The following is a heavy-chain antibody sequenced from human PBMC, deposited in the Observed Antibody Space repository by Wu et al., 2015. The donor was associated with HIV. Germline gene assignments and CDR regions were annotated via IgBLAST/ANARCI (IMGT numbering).Heavy chain of an antibody. CDR1: GYTFDDYK. CDR2: INPYSGGT. V-gene: IGHV1-2*02. J-gene: IGHJ6*02. D-gene: IGHD5-24*01. CDR3: ARVRGRDGYNHGMDV. Sequence: QVQLVQSGAEVKKPGASVKVSCETFGYTFDDYKIHWVRQAPGQGLEWMGWINPYSGGTHYAQKFQGRIRMTRDSSIDTAYMELSRLRPDDTAVYYCARVRGRDGYNHGMDVWGQGTTVTVSS.